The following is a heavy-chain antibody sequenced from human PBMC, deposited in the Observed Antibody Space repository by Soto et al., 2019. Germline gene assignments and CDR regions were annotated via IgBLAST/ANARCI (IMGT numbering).Heavy chain of an antibody. D-gene: IGHD6-13*01. CDR2: IIPIFGRA. V-gene: IGHV1-69*04. J-gene: IGHJ2*01. Sequence: SVKVSCKASGYTLTSYYIHWVRQAPGQGLEWMGIIIPIFGRANYAQKFQGRVTITADKSTSTAYMELSSLRSEDTAVYYCARVTLPGTHYWYFDLWGRGTLVTVSS. CDR1: GYTLTSYY. CDR3: ARVTLPGTHYWYFDL.